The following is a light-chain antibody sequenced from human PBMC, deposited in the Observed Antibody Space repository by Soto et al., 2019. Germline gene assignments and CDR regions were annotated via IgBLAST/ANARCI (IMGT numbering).Light chain of an antibody. Sequence: QSVLTQPPSMSAAPGQQVTISCSGGSSNIGNSYVSWYQQLPGTAPRLLIYDDNKRPLGIPDRFSGSKSGTAATLGITGLQTGDEADYYCGTWDSSLKSVVFGGGTKLTVL. CDR1: SSNIGNSY. CDR3: GTWDSSLKSVV. J-gene: IGLJ2*01. V-gene: IGLV1-51*01. CDR2: DDN.